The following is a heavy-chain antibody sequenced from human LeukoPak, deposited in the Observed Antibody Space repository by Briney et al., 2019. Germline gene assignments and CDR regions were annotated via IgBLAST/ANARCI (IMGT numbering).Heavy chain of an antibody. D-gene: IGHD3-10*01. CDR1: GGSISSSGYS. CDR3: ARAVHYSGTSDQYTGGWYHFDF. Sequence: SETLSLTCAVSGGSISSSGYSWSWIRQPPGKGLEWIGYIYSSGSTYYNPSLKSRVTISVDTSKNQFSLKLSSVTAADTAVYYCARAVHYSGTSDQYTGGWYHFDFWGQGTRVTVSS. CDR2: IYSSGST. J-gene: IGHJ4*02. V-gene: IGHV4-30-4*07.